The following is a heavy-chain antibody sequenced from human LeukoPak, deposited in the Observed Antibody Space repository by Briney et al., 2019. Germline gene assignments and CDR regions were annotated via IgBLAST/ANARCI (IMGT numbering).Heavy chain of an antibody. Sequence: SSETLSLTCTVSGGSISSYYWSWIRQPAGKGLEFIGRIYRTGSTTSNPSLQDRLTISIDTSKNQFSLQLTSVTAADTAVYYCARGYYAPPVGYYYMDLWGRGTTVTVSS. CDR2: IYRTGST. V-gene: IGHV4-4*07. CDR1: GGSISSYY. D-gene: IGHD3-10*01. J-gene: IGHJ6*03. CDR3: ARGYYAPPVGYYYMDL.